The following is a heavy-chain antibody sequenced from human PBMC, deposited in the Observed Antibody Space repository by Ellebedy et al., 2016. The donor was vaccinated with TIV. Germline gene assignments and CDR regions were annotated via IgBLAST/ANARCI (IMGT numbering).Heavy chain of an antibody. CDR1: GYTFTGYY. D-gene: IGHD1-26*01. Sequence: AASVKVSCKASGYTFTGYYMHWVRQAPGQGLEWMGWINPNSGGTNYAQKFQGRVTMTRDTSISTAYMELSRLRSEETAVYYWARDPTVGAIGAMDVWGQGTTVTVSS. V-gene: IGHV1-2*02. CDR2: INPNSGGT. J-gene: IGHJ6*02. CDR3: ARDPTVGAIGAMDV.